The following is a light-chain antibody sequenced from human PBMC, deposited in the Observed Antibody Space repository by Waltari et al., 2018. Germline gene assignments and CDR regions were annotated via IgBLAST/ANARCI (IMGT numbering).Light chain of an antibody. CDR1: SSNTGAGYE. J-gene: IGLJ2*01. CDR3: QSYDSSLSGV. CDR2: GDD. V-gene: IGLV1-40*01. Sequence: QSVLTQPPSASGTPGPTVPISCTGSSSNTGAGYEVPWYQQLPGTAPNLLVSGDDNRPSGVPDRFSGSKSGSSASLAITGLQAEDEADYYCQSYDSSLSGVFGGGTKLTVL.